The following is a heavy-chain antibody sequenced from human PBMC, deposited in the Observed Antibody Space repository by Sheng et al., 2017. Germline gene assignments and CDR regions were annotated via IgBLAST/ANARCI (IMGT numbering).Heavy chain of an antibody. V-gene: IGHV1-18*01. Sequence: QVQLVQSGAEVKKPGASVKVSCKASGYTFSIYGISWVRQAPGQGLEWMGWISAYNGDTNFPKKFQGRVTMTTDTSTRTAYMELRSLRSDDTAVYYCARDGGSGAFHYYYMDVWGEGTTVTVSS. J-gene: IGHJ6*03. CDR1: GYTFSIYG. D-gene: IGHD3-10*01. CDR2: ISAYNGDT. CDR3: ARDGGSGAFHYYYMDV.